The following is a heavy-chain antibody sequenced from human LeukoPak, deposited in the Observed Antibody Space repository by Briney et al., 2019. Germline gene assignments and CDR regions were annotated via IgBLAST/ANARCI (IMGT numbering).Heavy chain of an antibody. D-gene: IGHD6-13*01. CDR2: IRSKADSYTT. J-gene: IGHJ4*02. V-gene: IGHV3-73*01. CDR1: GFTFSGSA. Sequence: GGSLRLSCAASGFTFSGSAMHWVRQASGKGLEWLGRIRSKADSYTTAYAASVKGRFIVSRDDSKNTAYLQMNSLKTEDAAVYYCRAAADLNDYWGQGTLVTVSS. CDR3: RAAADLNDY.